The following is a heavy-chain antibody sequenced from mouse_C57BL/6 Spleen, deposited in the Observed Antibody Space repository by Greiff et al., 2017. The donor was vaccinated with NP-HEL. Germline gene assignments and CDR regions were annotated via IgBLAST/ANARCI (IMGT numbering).Heavy chain of an antibody. CDR3: ARLPGTGYAMDY. D-gene: IGHD4-1*01. J-gene: IGHJ4*01. CDR2: ISNLAYSI. CDR1: GFTFSDYG. V-gene: IGHV5-15*01. Sequence: EVHLVESGGGLVQPGGSLKLSCAASGFTFSDYGMAWVRQAPRKGPEWVAFISNLAYSIYYADTVTGRFTISRENAKNTLYLEMSSLRSEDTAMYYCARLPGTGYAMDYWGQGTSVTVSS.